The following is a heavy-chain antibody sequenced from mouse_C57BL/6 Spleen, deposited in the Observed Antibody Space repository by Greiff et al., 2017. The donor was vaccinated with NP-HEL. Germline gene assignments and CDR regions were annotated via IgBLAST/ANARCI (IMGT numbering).Heavy chain of an antibody. CDR2: IYPGDGDT. D-gene: IGHD2-1*01. CDR1: GYAFSSYW. J-gene: IGHJ2*01. V-gene: IGHV1-80*01. Sequence: QVQLQQSGAELVKPGASVKISCKASGYAFSSYWMNWVKQRPGKGLEWIGQIYPGDGDTNYNGKFKGKATLTADKSSSTAYMQLSSLTSEDSAVYFCARCDYGNCYFDYWGQGTTLTVSS. CDR3: ARCDYGNCYFDY.